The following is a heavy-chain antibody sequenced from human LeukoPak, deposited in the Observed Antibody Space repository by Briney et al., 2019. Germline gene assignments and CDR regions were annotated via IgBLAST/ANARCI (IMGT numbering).Heavy chain of an antibody. V-gene: IGHV3-21*01. D-gene: IGHD3-10*01. CDR2: ISSSSSYI. CDR1: GFTFSSYS. J-gene: IGHJ5*02. CDR3: ARDFRITMVRGVIP. Sequence: PGGSLRLSCAASGFTFSSYSMNWVRQAPGKGLEWVSSISSSSSYIYYADSVKGRFTISRDNAKSSLYLQMNSLRAEDTAVYYCARDFRITMVRGVIPWGQGTLVTVSS.